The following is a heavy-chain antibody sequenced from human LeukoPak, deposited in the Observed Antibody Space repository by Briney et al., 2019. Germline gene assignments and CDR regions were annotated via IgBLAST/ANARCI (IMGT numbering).Heavy chain of an antibody. J-gene: IGHJ4*02. V-gene: IGHV4-38-2*02. CDR2: IYYSGST. CDR3: ARGSGFLEWSNHYYFDY. Sequence: SETLSLTCTVSCYSISSGYYWGWIRQPPGKGLEWIGSIYYSGSTYYNPSLKSRVTISVDTSKNQFSLKLSSVTAADTAGYYCARGSGFLEWSNHYYFDYWGQGTLVTVSS. D-gene: IGHD3-3*01. CDR1: CYSISSGYY.